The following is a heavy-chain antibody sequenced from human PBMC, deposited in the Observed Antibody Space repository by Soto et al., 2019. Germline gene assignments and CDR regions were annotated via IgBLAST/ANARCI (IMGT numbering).Heavy chain of an antibody. D-gene: IGHD5-18*01. V-gene: IGHV3-21*01. CDR1: GFTFSSYS. CDR3: AKSGYSYGYGDY. Sequence: VGSLRLSGAASGFTFSSYSMNWVRQAPGKGLEWVSSISSSSSYIYYTDSVKGRFTISRDNAKNSLYLQMNSLRAEDTAVYYCAKSGYSYGYGDYWGQGTLVTVSS. CDR2: ISSSSSYI. J-gene: IGHJ4*02.